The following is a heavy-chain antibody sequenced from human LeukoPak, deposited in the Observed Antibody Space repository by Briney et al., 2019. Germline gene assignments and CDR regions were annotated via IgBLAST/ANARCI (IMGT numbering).Heavy chain of an antibody. CDR3: ARAKKPGIQTAGRVNYFDS. V-gene: IGHV3-13*01. CDR1: EFTFSSYD. J-gene: IGHJ4*01. D-gene: IGHD6-13*01. CDR2: IDTAGNA. Sequence: PGGSLRLSCAAYEFTFSSYDMHSARQARGKGLEWVSIIDTAGNAWYTDSVKGRFNISRENAKISLNIQMNSLRVGDTAVYYCARAKKPGIQTAGRVNYFDSWGHGTLVTVSA.